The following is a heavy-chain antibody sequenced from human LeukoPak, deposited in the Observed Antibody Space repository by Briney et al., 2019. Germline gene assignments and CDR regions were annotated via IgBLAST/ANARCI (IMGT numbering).Heavy chain of an antibody. V-gene: IGHV3-11*06. CDR1: GFTFSSYE. D-gene: IGHD3-9*01. Sequence: GGSLRLSCAASGFTFSSYEMNWIRQAPGKGLEWVSYISSSSSYTNYADSVKGRFTISRDNAKNSLYLQMNSLRAEDTAVYYCAKGDILTGYYRDYFDYWGQGTLVTVSS. CDR3: AKGDILTGYYRDYFDY. J-gene: IGHJ4*02. CDR2: ISSSSSYT.